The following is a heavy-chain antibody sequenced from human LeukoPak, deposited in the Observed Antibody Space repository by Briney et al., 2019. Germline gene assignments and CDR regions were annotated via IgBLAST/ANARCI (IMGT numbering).Heavy chain of an antibody. CDR2: IYWDDK. CDR1: GFSLSTTGVG. Sequence: SGPTLVKPTQTLTLTCTFSGFSLSTTGVGVGWIRQPPGKALEWLALIYWDDKRYSPSLKSRLTITKDTSKNQVVLTMTNMDPVDTATYYCAHRIPVAGLFDYWGQGTLVTVSS. CDR3: AHRIPVAGLFDY. J-gene: IGHJ4*02. D-gene: IGHD6-19*01. V-gene: IGHV2-5*01.